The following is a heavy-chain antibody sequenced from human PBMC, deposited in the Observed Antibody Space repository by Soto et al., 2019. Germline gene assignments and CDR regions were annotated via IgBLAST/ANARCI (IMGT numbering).Heavy chain of an antibody. J-gene: IGHJ4*02. CDR3: ARDHPHSYGVYYFDY. CDR2: IYYSGST. CDR1: GGSISSSSYY. Sequence: PSETLSLTCTVSGGSISSSSYYWGWIRQPPGKGLEWIGSIYYSGSTYYNPSLKSRVTISVDTSKNQFSLKLSSVTAADTAVYYCARDHPHSYGVYYFDYWGQGTPVTVS. V-gene: IGHV4-39*02. D-gene: IGHD5-18*01.